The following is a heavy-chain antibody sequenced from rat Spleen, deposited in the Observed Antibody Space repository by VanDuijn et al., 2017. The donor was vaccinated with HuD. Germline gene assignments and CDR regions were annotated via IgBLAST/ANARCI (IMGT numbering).Heavy chain of an antibody. CDR2: ISTSGGST. J-gene: IGHJ2*01. Sequence: EVQLVESGGGLVQPGRSMKLSCAASGFTFSSFPMAWVRQAPTKGLEWVATISTSGGSTYYRDSVKGRFTISRDNAKSTLYLQMNSLRSEDTATYYCTRDLESADYFDYWGQGVMVTVSS. V-gene: IGHV5-46*01. D-gene: IGHD4-2*01. CDR3: TRDLESADYFDY. CDR1: GFTFSSFP.